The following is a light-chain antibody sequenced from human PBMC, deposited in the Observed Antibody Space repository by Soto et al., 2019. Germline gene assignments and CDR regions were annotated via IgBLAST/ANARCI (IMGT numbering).Light chain of an antibody. Sequence: DIQMTQSPSTLSASVGDRVTITCRASQSISNYLAWYQQKPGKAPKLLIYKASILGDGVPSRFSGSGSGTEFTLTISSLQPDDLATYYCQQYNSYRTFGQGTKVGIK. CDR3: QQYNSYRT. V-gene: IGKV1-5*03. J-gene: IGKJ1*01. CDR2: KAS. CDR1: QSISNY.